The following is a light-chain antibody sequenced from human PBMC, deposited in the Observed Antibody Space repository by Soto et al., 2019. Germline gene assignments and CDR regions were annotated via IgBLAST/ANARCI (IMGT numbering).Light chain of an antibody. CDR3: SSYTSSSTVV. Sequence: QSVLTQPASVSGSPGQSINISCTGTSSDVGGYNYVSWYQQHPGKAPKLMIYEVSNRPSGVSNRFSGSKSGNTASLTISGLPAEDEADYYCSSYTSSSTVVFGGGTKLTVL. CDR2: EVS. CDR1: SSDVGGYNY. J-gene: IGLJ2*01. V-gene: IGLV2-14*01.